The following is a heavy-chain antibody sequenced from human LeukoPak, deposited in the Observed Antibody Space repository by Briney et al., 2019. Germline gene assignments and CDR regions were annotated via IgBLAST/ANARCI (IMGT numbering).Heavy chain of an antibody. J-gene: IGHJ6*02. CDR1: GYTFTDYF. CDR3: AREYYYDSSGYSADYYYYGMDV. V-gene: IGHV1-2*02. Sequence: ASVKVSCKTSGYTFTDYFVHWVRQAPGQGLEWMGWINPNSGGTEYAQKFLGRVTMTRDTSISTAYMELSRLRSDDTAVYFCAREYYYDSSGYSADYYYYGMDVWGQGTTVTVSS. CDR2: INPNSGGT. D-gene: IGHD3-22*01.